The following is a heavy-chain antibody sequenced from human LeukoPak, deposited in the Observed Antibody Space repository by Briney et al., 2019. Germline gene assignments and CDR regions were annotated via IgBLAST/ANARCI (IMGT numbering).Heavy chain of an antibody. V-gene: IGHV1-24*01. Sequence: ASVRVSCKVSGYTLNELSLHWVRQIPGIGLEWMGGFDPEDAKTIYALKFQGRVTMTEDTSTDTAYMELSSLRFEDTAVYYCTTAPYYDVTGYPYYFEDWGRGTLVTVSS. CDR1: GYTLNELS. D-gene: IGHD3-22*01. J-gene: IGHJ4*02. CDR2: FDPEDAKT. CDR3: TTAPYYDVTGYPYYFED.